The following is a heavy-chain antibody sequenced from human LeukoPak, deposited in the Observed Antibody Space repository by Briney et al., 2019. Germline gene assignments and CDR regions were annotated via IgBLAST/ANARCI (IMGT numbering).Heavy chain of an antibody. CDR3: ARGAAVGTSRFDY. V-gene: IGHV3-48*01. J-gene: IGHJ4*02. Sequence: PGGSLRLSCAASGFTFSTYSMNWVRQTPGKGLEWVSYISTSGSTTYYADSVRGRFTISRDNAKSLLYLQMNSLRAEDTAVYYCARGAAVGTSRFDYWGQGTLVTVSS. CDR2: ISTSGSTT. D-gene: IGHD6-13*01. CDR1: GFTFSTYS.